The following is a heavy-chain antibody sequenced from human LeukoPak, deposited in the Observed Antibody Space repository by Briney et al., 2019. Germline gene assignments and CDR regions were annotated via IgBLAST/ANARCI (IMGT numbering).Heavy chain of an antibody. Sequence: PGGSLRLSCAASGFTFSNYWMTWVRQAPGKGPEWVANIKQDGGEQYYVDSVKGRFTTSRDNAKNSLYLQMNSLRAEDTAVYYCARSRRDPYDYDSSGYYVGGTDWFDPWGQGTLVTVSS. D-gene: IGHD3-22*01. J-gene: IGHJ5*02. CDR3: ARSRRDPYDYDSSGYYVGGTDWFDP. CDR1: GFTFSNYW. V-gene: IGHV3-7*01. CDR2: IKQDGGEQ.